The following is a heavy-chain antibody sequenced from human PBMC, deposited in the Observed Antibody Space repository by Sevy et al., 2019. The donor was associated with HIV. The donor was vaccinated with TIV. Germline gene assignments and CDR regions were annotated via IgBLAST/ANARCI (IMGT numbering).Heavy chain of an antibody. V-gene: IGHV1-24*01. CDR3: AAAREYYEDSSGYLDY. CDR2: FDPEDGET. D-gene: IGHD3-22*01. Sequence: ASVKVSCKVSGYTLTKLSMHWVRQAPGKGLEWMGRFDPEDGETFFARKFQGRVTMTEDTSTDTAYMELSGLRSEDTAVYYCAAAREYYEDSSGYLDYWGQGTLVTVSS. CDR1: GYTLTKLS. J-gene: IGHJ4*02.